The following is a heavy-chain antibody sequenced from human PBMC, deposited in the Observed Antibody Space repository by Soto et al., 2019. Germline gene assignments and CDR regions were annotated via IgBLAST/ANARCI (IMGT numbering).Heavy chain of an antibody. Sequence: QLQLQESGSGLVKPSQTLSLTCAVSGGSISSVGYSWSWIRQPPGKGLEWIGYIYHSGSTYYNPSLKRRVTISVDRSKNQCSLKVGSVTAAVTAVYYCASVLSCHYGPDGRYFDLWGRGTMVTVSS. D-gene: IGHD4-17*01. J-gene: IGHJ2*01. CDR2: IYHSGST. CDR3: ASVLSCHYGPDGRYFDL. CDR1: GGSISSVGYS. V-gene: IGHV4-30-2*01.